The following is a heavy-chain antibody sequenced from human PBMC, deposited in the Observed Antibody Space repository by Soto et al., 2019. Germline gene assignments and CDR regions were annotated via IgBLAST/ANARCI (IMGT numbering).Heavy chain of an antibody. CDR2: ISSSGSTI. V-gene: IGHV3-11*01. CDR1: GFTFSDYY. D-gene: IGHD3-10*01. CDR3: ARTMQLWSYGMDV. Sequence: PGGSLRLSCAASGFTFSDYYMRWYRQAPGKGLEWVSYISSSGSTIYYADSVKGRFTISRDNAKKSLYLQMNSLRAEDTAVYYCARTMQLWSYGMDVWGQGTTVTVSS. J-gene: IGHJ6*02.